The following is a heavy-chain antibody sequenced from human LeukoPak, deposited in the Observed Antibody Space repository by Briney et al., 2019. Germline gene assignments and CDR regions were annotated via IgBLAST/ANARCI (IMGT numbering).Heavy chain of an antibody. Sequence: GASVKVSCKASGYTFTSYGISWVRQAPGQGLEWMGWISAYNGNTNYAQKLQGRVTMTTDTSTSTAYMELRSLRSDDTAVYYCARATDMEMATISFDYWGQGTLVTVSS. V-gene: IGHV1-18*01. D-gene: IGHD5-24*01. CDR2: ISAYNGNT. CDR1: GYTFTSYG. J-gene: IGHJ4*02. CDR3: ARATDMEMATISFDY.